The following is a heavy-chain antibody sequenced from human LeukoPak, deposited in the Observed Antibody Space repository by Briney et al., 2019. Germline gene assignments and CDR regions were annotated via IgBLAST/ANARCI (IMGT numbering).Heavy chain of an antibody. CDR1: GGSISSYY. CDR2: IYYSGST. CDR3: ARTPARDHYYDSSGYYLDAFDI. Sequence: SEILSLTCTVSGGSISSYYWSWIRQPPGKGLEWIGYIYYSGSTNYNPSLKSRVTISVDTSKNQFSLKLSSVTAADTAVYYCARTPARDHYYDSSGYYLDAFDIWGQGTMVTVSS. V-gene: IGHV4-59*01. D-gene: IGHD3-22*01. J-gene: IGHJ3*02.